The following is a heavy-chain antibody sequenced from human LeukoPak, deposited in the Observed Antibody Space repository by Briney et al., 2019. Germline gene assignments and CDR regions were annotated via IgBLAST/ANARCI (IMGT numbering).Heavy chain of an antibody. V-gene: IGHV5-10-1*01. CDR1: GYSFTSYW. CDR3: ARHTILNYGDYPDAFDI. D-gene: IGHD4-17*01. CDR2: IDPSDSYT. J-gene: IGHJ3*02. Sequence: GESLRISCQGSGYSFTSYWISWVRQMPGKGLEWRGRIDPSDSYTNYSPSFQGHVTISADKSISTAYLQWSSLKASDTAMYYCARHTILNYGDYPDAFDIWGQGTMVTVSS.